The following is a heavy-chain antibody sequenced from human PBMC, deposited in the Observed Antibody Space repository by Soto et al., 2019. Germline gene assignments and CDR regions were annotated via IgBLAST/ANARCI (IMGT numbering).Heavy chain of an antibody. V-gene: IGHV4-34*01. CDR1: GGSFSGYY. D-gene: IGHD3-10*01. Sequence: PSETLSLTCAVYGGSFSGYYWSWIRQPPGKGLEWIGEINHSGSTNYNPSLKSRVTISVDTSKDQFSLKLSSVTAADTAVYYCARGGLSYYGSGRRNWFGPWGQGTLVTVSS. CDR2: INHSGST. CDR3: ARGGLSYYGSGRRNWFGP. J-gene: IGHJ5*02.